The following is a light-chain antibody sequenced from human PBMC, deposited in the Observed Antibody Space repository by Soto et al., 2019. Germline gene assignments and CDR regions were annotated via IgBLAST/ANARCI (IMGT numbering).Light chain of an antibody. CDR3: QHYNSYSES. J-gene: IGKJ1*01. V-gene: IGKV1-5*03. CDR1: RTISSG. Sequence: IHMTHSPSTLSVSLGERVTITFRASRTISSGLAWYQQKPGKAPKLLIYKASTLKSGVPSRFSGSGSGTEFTLTISSLQPDDFATYYCQHYNSYSESFGQGAKV. CDR2: KAS.